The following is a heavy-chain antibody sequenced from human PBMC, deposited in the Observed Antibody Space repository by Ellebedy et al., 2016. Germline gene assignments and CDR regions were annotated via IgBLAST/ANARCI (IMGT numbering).Heavy chain of an antibody. J-gene: IGHJ3*01. CDR2: ITPSDGGT. CDR3: VRVDGYASSQTL. D-gene: IGHD2-2*01. V-gene: IGHV1-46*01. CDR1: GYSYTSHY. Sequence: ASVKVSXXAIGYSYTSHYLHWVRQPPGQGLEWMGTITPSDGGTTFAQRFQDRLTMTRDTSTDTVYMDLRSLISEDTATYYCVRVDGYASSQTLWGQGTAVTVSS.